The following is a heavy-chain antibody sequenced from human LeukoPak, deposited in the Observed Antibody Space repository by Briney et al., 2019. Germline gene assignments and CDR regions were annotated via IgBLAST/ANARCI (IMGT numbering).Heavy chain of an antibody. V-gene: IGHV3-30*18. CDR1: GFTLSTYD. J-gene: IGHJ4*02. CDR3: AKDSYDCTSSSCYYPLDY. CDR2: ISYDVGNK. D-gene: IGHD2-2*01. Sequence: GGSLRLSCAASGFTLSTYDMHWVRQAPGKGLEWVAVISYDVGNKYYAASVKGRFTISRHNSKHTLYLQMNSLSADDTAMYYCAKDSYDCTSSSCYYPLDYWGQGTLVTVSS.